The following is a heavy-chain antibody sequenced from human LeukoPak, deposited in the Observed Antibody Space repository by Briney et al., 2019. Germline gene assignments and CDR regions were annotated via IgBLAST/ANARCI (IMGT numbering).Heavy chain of an antibody. CDR3: AGGDSSGYYYHAFDI. Sequence: SETLSLTCTVSGGSISSSSYYWGWIRQPPGKGLEWIGSIYYSGSTYYNPSLKSRVTISVDTSKNQFSLKLSSVTAADTAVYYCAGGDSSGYYYHAFDIWGQGTMVTVSS. CDR1: GGSISSSSYY. CDR2: IYYSGST. D-gene: IGHD3-22*01. J-gene: IGHJ3*02. V-gene: IGHV4-39*07.